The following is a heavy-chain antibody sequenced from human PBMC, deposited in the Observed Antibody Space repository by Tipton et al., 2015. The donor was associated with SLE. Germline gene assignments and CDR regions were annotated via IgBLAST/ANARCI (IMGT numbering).Heavy chain of an antibody. V-gene: IGHV4-59*01. J-gene: IGHJ6*03. CDR2: IHYSGTT. CDR1: GGSISSYY. CDR3: ARGLWGYYYYMDV. D-gene: IGHD3-16*01. Sequence: TLSLTCTVSGGSISSYYWSWIRRPPGKGLEWIGYIHYSGTTNSNPSLKSRVTISVDTSKNQFSLKLSSVTAADTAMYYCARGLWGYYYYMDVWGKGTTVTVSS.